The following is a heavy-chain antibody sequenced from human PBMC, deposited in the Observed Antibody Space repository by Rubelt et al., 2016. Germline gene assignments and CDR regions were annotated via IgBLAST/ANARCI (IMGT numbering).Heavy chain of an antibody. CDR2: IYYSGST. V-gene: IGHV4-59*01. D-gene: IGHD2-2*01. Sequence: QVQLQESGPGLVKPSETLSLTCTVSGGSISSYYWSWIRQPPGKGLEWIGYIYYSGSTNYNPSPKGRVTISVDTSKNQVSLKLSSVTAADTAVYYCARGQQYCSSTSCLNWFDPWGQGTLVTVSS. CDR3: ARGQQYCSSTSCLNWFDP. J-gene: IGHJ5*02. CDR1: GGSISSYY.